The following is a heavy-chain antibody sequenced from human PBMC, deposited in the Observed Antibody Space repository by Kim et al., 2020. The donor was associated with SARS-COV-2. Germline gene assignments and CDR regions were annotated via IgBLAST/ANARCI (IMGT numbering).Heavy chain of an antibody. J-gene: IGHJ4*02. V-gene: IGHV3-23*01. Sequence: ADSVKGRFTISRDNSKNTLYLQMNSRRAEDTAVYYCAKGGCSSTSCYVSYWGQGTLVTVSS. CDR3: AKGGCSSTSCYVSY. D-gene: IGHD2-2*01.